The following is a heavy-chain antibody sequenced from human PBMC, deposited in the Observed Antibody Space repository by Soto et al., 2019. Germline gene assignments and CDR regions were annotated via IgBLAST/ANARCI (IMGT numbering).Heavy chain of an antibody. D-gene: IGHD6-6*01. CDR1: GGTFSSYA. CDR3: AVSSSGSLSPYYYGMDV. Sequence: WASVKVSCKASGGTFSSYAISWVRQAPGQGLEWMGGIIPIFGTANYAQKFQGRVTITADKSTSTAYMELSSLRSEDTAVYYCAVSSSGSLSPYYYGMDVWGQGTTVTVSS. CDR2: IIPIFGTA. V-gene: IGHV1-69*06. J-gene: IGHJ6*02.